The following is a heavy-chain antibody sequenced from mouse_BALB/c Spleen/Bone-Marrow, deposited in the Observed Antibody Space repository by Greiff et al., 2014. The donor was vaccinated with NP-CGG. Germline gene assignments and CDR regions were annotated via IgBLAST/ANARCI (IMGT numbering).Heavy chain of an antibody. CDR2: INSNGGTT. V-gene: IGHV5-6-3*01. Sequence: EVKVVESGGGLVQPGGSLKLSCAASGFTFSNYGMSWVRQTPDKRLDLVATINSNGGTTYYPDSVKGRFTISRDNAKNTLYLQMRSLKSEETAMYFCARGLYYVAYGPGFAYWGQGTLVTVSA. D-gene: IGHD2-13*01. CDR3: ARGLYYVAYGPGFAY. J-gene: IGHJ3*01. CDR1: GFTFSNYG.